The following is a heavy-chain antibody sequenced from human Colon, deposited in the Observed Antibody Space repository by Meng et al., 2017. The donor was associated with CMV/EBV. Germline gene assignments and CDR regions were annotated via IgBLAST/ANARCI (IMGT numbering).Heavy chain of an antibody. J-gene: IGHJ4*02. Sequence: QVQLVQSGAEVTSPGASVKGSCQASGYTFTSCDINWVRQTPGQGLEWVGWMNPRSGDTEYARKFQGRVTMTRDTSLGTAYLELRSLTSEDTAIYYCARLTSGGYWGQGTLVTVSS. CDR1: GYTFTSCD. CDR3: ARLTSGGY. V-gene: IGHV1-8*01. CDR2: MNPRSGDT. D-gene: IGHD4/OR15-4a*01.